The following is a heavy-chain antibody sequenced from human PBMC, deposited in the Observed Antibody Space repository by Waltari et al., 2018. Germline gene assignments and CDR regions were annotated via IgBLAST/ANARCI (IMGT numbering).Heavy chain of an antibody. V-gene: IGHV3-74*01. CDR1: GFTFRIYW. CDR2: INMDGSST. D-gene: IGHD3-3*02. CDR3: ARGSFLEWLGGMDV. J-gene: IGHJ6*02. Sequence: EVQLVASGGGLVQPGGSLRLSCAASGFTFRIYWMQWVRQAAGKGRVGVSRINMDGSSTRYADSVKGRFTISRDNAKNTLYLQMNSLRAEDTAVYYCARGSFLEWLGGMDVWGQGTTVTVS.